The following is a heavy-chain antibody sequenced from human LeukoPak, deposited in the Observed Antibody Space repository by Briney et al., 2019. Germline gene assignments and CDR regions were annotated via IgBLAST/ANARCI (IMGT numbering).Heavy chain of an antibody. V-gene: IGHV5-51*01. CDR1: GYSFTSYW. Sequence: GESLKISCKGSGYSFTSYWIGWVRQMPGKGLEWMGIIYPGDSDTRYSPSFQGQVTISADKSISTAYLQWSSLKASDTAMYYCARTAVEMATIRNFDYWGQGTLVTVS. D-gene: IGHD5-24*01. CDR2: IYPGDSDT. J-gene: IGHJ4*02. CDR3: ARTAVEMATIRNFDY.